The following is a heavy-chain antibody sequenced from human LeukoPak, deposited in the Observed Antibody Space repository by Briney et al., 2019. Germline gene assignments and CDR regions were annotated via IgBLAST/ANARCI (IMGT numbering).Heavy chain of an antibody. V-gene: IGHV1-18*04. D-gene: IGHD6-19*01. CDR3: TRDFSNTSGFKVVVDF. CDR2: ISAYNGDK. Sequence: ASVRVSCKASGFTFTNYGFAWVRQAPGQGLEWMGWISAYNGDKKYTQNFQGRPSMTTDSSMSTAYMELRNLRSDDTAVYYCTRDFSNTSGFKVVVDFWGQGTLVTVSS. J-gene: IGHJ4*02. CDR1: GFTFTNYG.